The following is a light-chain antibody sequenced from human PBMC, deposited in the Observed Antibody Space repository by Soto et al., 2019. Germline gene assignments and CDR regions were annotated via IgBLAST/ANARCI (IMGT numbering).Light chain of an antibody. V-gene: IGKV1-6*02. Sequence: AIQMTQSPSSLSASVGDRVTITCRASQGIRNDLGWYQQKPGKAPTLLIYAASSLQRGVPSRFSGSGSGTDFTLTISSLQPEDFATYYCLKDFNYPLTFGGGTKVEIK. CDR2: AAS. J-gene: IGKJ4*01. CDR3: LKDFNYPLT. CDR1: QGIRND.